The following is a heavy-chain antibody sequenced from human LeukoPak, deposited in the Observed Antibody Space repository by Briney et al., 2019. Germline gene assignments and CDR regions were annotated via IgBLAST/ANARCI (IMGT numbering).Heavy chain of an antibody. J-gene: IGHJ5*02. CDR2: IYTSGST. V-gene: IGHV4-4*09. CDR1: GSISSYY. D-gene: IGHD3-3*01. CDR3: ARGDYDFWSGYPDWFDP. Sequence: SETLSLTCTVSGSISSYYWSWIRPPPGKGLEWIGYIYTSGSTNYNPSLKSRVTISVDTSKNQFSLKLSSVTAADTAVYYCARGDYDFWSGYPDWFDPWGQGTLVTVSS.